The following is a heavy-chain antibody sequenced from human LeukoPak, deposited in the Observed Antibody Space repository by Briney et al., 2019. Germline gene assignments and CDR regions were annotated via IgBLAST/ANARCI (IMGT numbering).Heavy chain of an antibody. J-gene: IGHJ4*02. V-gene: IGHV3-7*02. CDR1: GFTFSSYW. CDR2: IKQDGSEE. CDR3: TRVGSSGSVDY. Sequence: GGSLRLSCAASGFTFSSYWMTWVRQAPGKGLEWVANIKQDGSEEYYVDSVKGRFTISRDNAKMSLYLQTNSLRAEDTAVYYCTRVGSSGSVDYWGQGTLVTVSS. D-gene: IGHD1-1*01.